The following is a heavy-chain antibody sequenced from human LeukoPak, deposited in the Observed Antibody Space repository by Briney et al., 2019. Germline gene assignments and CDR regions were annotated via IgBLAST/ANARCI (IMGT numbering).Heavy chain of an antibody. CDR1: GFTFSSYW. J-gene: IGHJ4*02. CDR2: IKQDGSEK. D-gene: IGHD3-10*01. Sequence: SGGSLRLSCAASGFTFSSYWMSWVRQAPGKGLEWVANIKQDGSEKYYVDSVKGRFTISRDNAKNSLYLQMNSLRAEDTAVYYCARDFFRTYYYGSGSYIDYWGQGTLVTVSS. CDR3: ARDFFRTYYYGSGSYIDY. V-gene: IGHV3-7*01.